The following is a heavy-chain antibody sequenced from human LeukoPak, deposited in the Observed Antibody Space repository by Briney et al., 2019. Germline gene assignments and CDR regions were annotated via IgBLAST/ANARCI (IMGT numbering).Heavy chain of an antibody. CDR3: ARNVPYYYYMDV. J-gene: IGHJ6*03. CDR2: IYSGGST. V-gene: IGHV3-66*02. Sequence: PGGSLRLSCAASGFTVSSNYMSWVRQAPGKGPEWVSVIYSGGSTYYADSVKGRFTISRDNSKNTLYLQMNSLRAEDTAVYYCARNVPYYYYMDVWGKGTTVTVSS. D-gene: IGHD2-2*01. CDR1: GFTVSSNY.